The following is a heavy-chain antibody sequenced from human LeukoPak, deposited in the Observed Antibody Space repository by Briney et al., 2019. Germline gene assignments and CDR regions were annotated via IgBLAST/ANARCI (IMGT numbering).Heavy chain of an antibody. CDR1: GYSISSSNW. J-gene: IGHJ4*02. Sequence: PSDTLSLTCGVSGYSISSSNWWGWIRQPPGKGLEWIGYIHYSGSAYYNQSLKSRVTMSVDTSISTAYLQWSSLKASDTAMYYCARGGYSYVLDYWGQGTLVTVCS. CDR2: IHYSGSA. V-gene: IGHV4-28*03. D-gene: IGHD5-18*01. CDR3: ARGGYSYVLDY.